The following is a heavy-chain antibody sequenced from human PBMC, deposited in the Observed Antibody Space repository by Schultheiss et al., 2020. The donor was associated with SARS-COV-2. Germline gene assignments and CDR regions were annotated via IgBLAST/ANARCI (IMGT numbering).Heavy chain of an antibody. J-gene: IGHJ4*02. CDR3: AARYCSGGSCYHAY. CDR2: ISWNSGSI. D-gene: IGHD2-15*01. Sequence: SLKISCAASGFTFDDYAMHWVRQAPGKGLEWVSGISWNSGSIGYADSVKGRFTISRDNAKNSLYLQMNSLRAEDTAVYYCAARYCSGGSCYHAYWGQGTLVTVSS. V-gene: IGHV3-9*01. CDR1: GFTFDDYA.